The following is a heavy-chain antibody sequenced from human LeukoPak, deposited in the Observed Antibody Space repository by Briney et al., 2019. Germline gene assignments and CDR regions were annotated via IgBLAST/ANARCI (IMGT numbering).Heavy chain of an antibody. CDR2: ISGSGGST. V-gene: IGHV3-23*01. Sequence: GGSLRLSCAAPGFTFSSYAMSWVRQAPGKGLEWVSAISGSGGSTYYADSVKGRFTISRDNSKNTLYLQMNSLRAEDTAVYYCAKSTAEYQLLYEDYWGQGTLVTVSS. CDR3: AKSTAEYQLLYEDY. D-gene: IGHD2-2*02. J-gene: IGHJ4*02. CDR1: GFTFSSYA.